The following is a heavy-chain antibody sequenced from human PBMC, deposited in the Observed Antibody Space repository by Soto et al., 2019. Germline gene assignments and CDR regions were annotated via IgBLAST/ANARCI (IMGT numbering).Heavy chain of an antibody. D-gene: IGHD3-10*01. CDR1: GFSLNTGGVG. CDR3: VRNWRYYGGDYYYGMDA. J-gene: IGHJ6*02. Sequence: ITLKESGPTLVKPTQTLTLTCTFSGFSLNTGGVGVGWVRQPRGKAMEWLALIYWDDDERYRPSLRSRLNITKAPITNQVVLTMTNMDPEDTATYYCVRNWRYYGGDYYYGMDAWGQGTTVTVSS. CDR2: IYWDDDE. V-gene: IGHV2-5*02.